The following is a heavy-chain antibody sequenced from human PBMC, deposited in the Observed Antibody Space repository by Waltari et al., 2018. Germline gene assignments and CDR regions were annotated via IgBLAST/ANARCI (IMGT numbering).Heavy chain of an antibody. D-gene: IGHD3-16*01. V-gene: IGHV3-7*03. J-gene: IGHJ4*02. CDR3: ARVAWGLGQDN. Sequence: EVQLVESGGGLVQPGGSLRLSCVASGFTFSDVWMTWVRQAPETGLECVATMHQDVLAKLSVESLGGRFTVSRDNAKKSLFLQMNSLRAEDTAVYYCARVAWGLGQDNWGQGTLVTVSS. CDR1: GFTFSDVW. CDR2: MHQDVLAK.